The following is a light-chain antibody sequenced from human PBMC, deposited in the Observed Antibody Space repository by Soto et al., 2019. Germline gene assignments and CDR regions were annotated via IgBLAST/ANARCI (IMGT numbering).Light chain of an antibody. CDR3: QHYNSYSWT. Sequence: DIQMTQSPSTLSASVGDRVTITCRASQRISRYLAWYQRKPGEAPKLLIYDASSLQSWVPSRFSGSGSGTEFSLTISSLQPDDSATYDSQHYNSYSWTFGQGTKVDIK. CDR1: QRISRY. V-gene: IGKV1-5*01. J-gene: IGKJ1*01. CDR2: DAS.